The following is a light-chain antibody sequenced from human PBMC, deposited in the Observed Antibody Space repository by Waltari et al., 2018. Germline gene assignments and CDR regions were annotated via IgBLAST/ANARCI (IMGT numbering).Light chain of an antibody. CDR3: QSYDSSLSTSV. J-gene: IGLJ2*01. CDR1: SSNIGAGYD. V-gene: IGLV1-40*01. CDR2: GNS. Sequence: QSGLTQPPSVSGAPGPRVTISCTGSSSNIGAGYDVHWYQLLPGTAPKLLIYGNSNRPSGVPDRFSGSKSGTSASLAITGLQAEDEADYYCQSYDSSLSTSVFGGGTKLTVL.